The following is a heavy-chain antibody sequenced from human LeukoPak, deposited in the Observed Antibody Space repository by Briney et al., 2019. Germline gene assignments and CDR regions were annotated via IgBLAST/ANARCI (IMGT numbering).Heavy chain of an antibody. D-gene: IGHD4-17*01. CDR2: ISSSSSYI. CDR1: GFTFSSYS. V-gene: IGHV3-21*01. CDR3: ATTPLDYGDYVFDY. J-gene: IGHJ4*02. Sequence: GGSLTLSCAASGFTFSSYSMNWVRQAPGKGLEWVSSISSSSSYIYYADSVKGRFTISRDNAKNSLYLQMNSLRAEDTAVYYCATTPLDYGDYVFDYWGQGTLVTVSS.